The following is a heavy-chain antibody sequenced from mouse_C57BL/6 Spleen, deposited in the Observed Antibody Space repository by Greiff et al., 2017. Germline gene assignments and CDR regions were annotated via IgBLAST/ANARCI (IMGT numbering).Heavy chain of an antibody. CDR3: ARGHIYDGYYRPTFAY. J-gene: IGHJ3*01. D-gene: IGHD2-3*01. V-gene: IGHV1-61*01. CDR1: GYTFTSYW. CDR2: IYPSDSET. Sequence: QVQLQQPGAELVRPGSSVKLSCKASGYTFTSYWMAWVKQRPGQGLEWIGNIYPSDSETHYNQKFKDKATLTVDKSSSTGYMQLSSLTSEDSAVYYCARGHIYDGYYRPTFAYWGQGTLVTVSA.